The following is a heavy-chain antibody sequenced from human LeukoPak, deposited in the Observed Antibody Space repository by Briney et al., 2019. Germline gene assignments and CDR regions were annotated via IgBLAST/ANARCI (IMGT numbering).Heavy chain of an antibody. CDR2: IKPTKTDGGAP. Sequence: GGALRLSCAASVFTFIDAWMTWVRQAPGKGVEWVGRIKPTKTDGGAPYYATAVEGRGTMSRDDSKDMMYLQMNSLRAEDTAVYYCATHGSAHYYMDVWGKGTTVTISS. D-gene: IGHD2-2*03. CDR3: ATHGSAHYYMDV. CDR1: VFTFIDAW. V-gene: IGHV3-15*01. J-gene: IGHJ6*03.